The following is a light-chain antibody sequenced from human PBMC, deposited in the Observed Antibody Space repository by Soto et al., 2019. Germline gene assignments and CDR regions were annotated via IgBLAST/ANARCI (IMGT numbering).Light chain of an antibody. CDR2: AAS. J-gene: IGKJ4*01. Sequence: EIVLTQSPGTLSLSPGERATLSCRASQSVSSNFLAWYQEKPGQAPRLLIYAASSRATGIPDRFSGSGSGTDFTLTISSLQSEDFAVYYCQQYNNWPLTFGGGTKVDIK. CDR3: QQYNNWPLT. CDR1: QSVSSN. V-gene: IGKV3D-15*01.